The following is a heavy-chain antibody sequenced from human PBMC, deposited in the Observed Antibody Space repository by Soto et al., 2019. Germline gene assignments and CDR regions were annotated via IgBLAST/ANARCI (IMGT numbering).Heavy chain of an antibody. V-gene: IGHV1-69*06. J-gene: IGHJ3*02. Sequence: QVQLVQSGAEMRDPGSSVKVSCKASGGTFSSSAINWLRQAPGQGPEWMGGIIPTFGTANYIEKFRGRVTITADTSTSTAYMEVSSLTSEDTAMYFCARSETAGHRGFDIWGQGTMVTVSS. D-gene: IGHD6-19*01. CDR1: GGTFSSSA. CDR2: IIPTFGTA. CDR3: ARSETAGHRGFDI.